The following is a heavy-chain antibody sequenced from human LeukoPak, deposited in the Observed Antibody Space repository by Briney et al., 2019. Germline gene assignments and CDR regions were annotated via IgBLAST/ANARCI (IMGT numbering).Heavy chain of an antibody. CDR1: GFTFSNYD. CDR2: ISVSGNTI. Sequence: PGGSLRLSCAASGFTFSNYDMNWVRQAPGKGLEWVSYISVSGNTIYYADSVKGRFTISRENAKNSLYLQMNSLRAENTAVYYCARDIATAGHLAFDYWGQGTLVTVSS. CDR3: ARDIATAGHLAFDY. V-gene: IGHV3-48*03. D-gene: IGHD6-13*01. J-gene: IGHJ4*02.